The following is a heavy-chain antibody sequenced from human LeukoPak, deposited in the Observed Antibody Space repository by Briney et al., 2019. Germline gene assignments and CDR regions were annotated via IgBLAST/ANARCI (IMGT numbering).Heavy chain of an antibody. J-gene: IGHJ4*02. CDR3: SRDPSNTSGWRAWGDY. V-gene: IGHV1-18*01. CDR2: ISTYNGDT. Sequence: GASVKVSCKASGYPFTKFAINWVRQAPGQGLEWMGWISTYNGDTEYVQKFQGRVTMTTDTSTTTAYLELRSLRSDDTAVYYCSRDPSNTSGWRAWGDYWGQGTLVTVSS. D-gene: IGHD6-25*01. CDR1: GYPFTKFA.